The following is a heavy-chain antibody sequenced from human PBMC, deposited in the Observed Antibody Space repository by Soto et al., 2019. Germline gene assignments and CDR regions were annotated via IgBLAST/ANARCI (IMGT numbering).Heavy chain of an antibody. CDR3: ARAYSSWYWDY. D-gene: IGHD6-13*01. Sequence: SETLSLTCTVSGGSLSSGCFYWCWFRQHPGKGLEWIGYIYYSGSTYYNPSLKSRVTISPDTSKNQFSLKLDSVTAADTAVYYCARAYSSWYWDYWGQGTLDPVSS. J-gene: IGHJ4*02. V-gene: IGHV4-31*03. CDR2: IYYSGST. CDR1: GGSLSSGCFY.